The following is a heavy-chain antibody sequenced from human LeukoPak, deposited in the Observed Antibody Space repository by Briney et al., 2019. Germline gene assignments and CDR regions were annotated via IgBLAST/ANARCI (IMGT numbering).Heavy chain of an antibody. CDR1: GFTFSSYA. CDR3: ARGGGYCSSTSCYGAFDI. J-gene: IGHJ3*02. V-gene: IGHV3-74*01. CDR2: INSDGSST. D-gene: IGHD2-2*01. Sequence: PGGSLRLSCAASGFTFSSYAMSWVRQAPGKGLEWVSRINSDGSSTSYADSVKGRFTISRDNAKNTLYLQMNSLRAEDTAVYYCARGGGYCSSTSCYGAFDIWGQGTMVTVSS.